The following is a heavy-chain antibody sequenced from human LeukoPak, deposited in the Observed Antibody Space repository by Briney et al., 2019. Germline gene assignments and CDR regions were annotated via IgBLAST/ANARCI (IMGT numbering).Heavy chain of an antibody. V-gene: IGHV4-59*01. CDR3: ARSSAYFTVNYYFDY. CDR2: IYYSGST. D-gene: IGHD2-21*01. CDR1: GGSISSYY. J-gene: IGHJ4*02. Sequence: SETLSLTCTVSGGSISSYYWSWTRQPPGKGLEWIGYIYYSGSTNYNPSLKSRVTISVDTSKNQFSLKLSSVTAADTAVYYCARSSAYFTVNYYFDYWGQGTLVTVSS.